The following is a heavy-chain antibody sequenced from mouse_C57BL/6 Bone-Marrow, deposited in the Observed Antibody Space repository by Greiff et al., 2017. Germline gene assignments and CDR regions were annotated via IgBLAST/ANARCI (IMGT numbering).Heavy chain of an antibody. Sequence: EVKLQESGPELVKPGASVEIPCKASGYTFTDYNMDWVKQSHGKSLEWIGDINPNNGGTIYNQKFKGKATLTVDKSSSTAYMELRSLTSEDTAVYYCASGSYGSSGDWYFDVWGTGTTVTVSS. V-gene: IGHV1-18*01. CDR1: GYTFTDYN. D-gene: IGHD1-1*01. CDR2: INPNNGGT. J-gene: IGHJ1*03. CDR3: ASGSYGSSGDWYFDV.